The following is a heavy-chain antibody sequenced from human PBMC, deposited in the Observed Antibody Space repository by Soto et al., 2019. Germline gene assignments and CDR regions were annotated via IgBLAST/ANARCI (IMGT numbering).Heavy chain of an antibody. CDR3: ARDRADYYDSSGYYYHYFDY. J-gene: IGHJ4*02. D-gene: IGHD3-22*01. CDR2: IYYSGST. Sequence: PSETLSLTCTVSGGSISSGGYYWSWIRQHPGKGLEWIGYIYYSGSTYYNPSLKSRVTISVDTSKNQFSLKLSSVTAADTAVYYCARDRADYYDSSGYYYHYFDYWGQGTLVTVS. CDR1: GGSISSGGYY. V-gene: IGHV4-31*03.